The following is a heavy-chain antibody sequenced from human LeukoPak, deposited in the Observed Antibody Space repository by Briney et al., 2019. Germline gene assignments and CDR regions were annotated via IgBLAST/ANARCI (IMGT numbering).Heavy chain of an antibody. CDR1: GFTFSGSA. Sequence: PGGSLRLSCAASGFTFSGSAMHWVRQAAGKGLEWVGRIRSKDNSYATAYAASVKGRSTISRDDSKNTAYLQMNSLKTEDTAVYYCTLILATASDTDYWGQGTLVTVSS. CDR2: IRSKDNSYAT. D-gene: IGHD2-21*02. CDR3: TLILATASDTDY. J-gene: IGHJ4*02. V-gene: IGHV3-73*01.